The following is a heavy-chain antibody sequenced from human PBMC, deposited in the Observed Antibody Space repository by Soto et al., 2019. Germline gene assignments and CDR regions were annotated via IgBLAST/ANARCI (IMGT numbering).Heavy chain of an antibody. D-gene: IGHD5-18*01. CDR3: ARIPVDTYMTYWFDP. Sequence: SETLSLTCPFSGFSVTDSMYYLGWIRPSPGKGLEWIGYIYYSGNTNHSPSLKSRVAISLDTSHNQFSLKLSSVTAADTAVYFCARIPVDTYMTYWFDPWGQGTWVTVSA. V-gene: IGHV4-61*01. J-gene: IGHJ5*01. CDR2: IYYSGNT. CDR1: GFSVTDSMYY.